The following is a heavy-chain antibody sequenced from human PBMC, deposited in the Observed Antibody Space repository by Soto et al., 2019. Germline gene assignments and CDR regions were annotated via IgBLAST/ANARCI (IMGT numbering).Heavy chain of an antibody. V-gene: IGHV3-23*01. D-gene: IGHD3-3*01. CDR3: ARYFDFWSGSVSYYYMDV. Sequence: GGSLRLSCAASGFTFSSYAMSWVRQAPGKGLEWVSAISGSGGRTYYADSVKGRFTISRDNSKNTLYLQMNSLRAEDTAVYYCARYFDFWSGSVSYYYMDVWGKGTTVTVSS. CDR2: ISGSGGRT. J-gene: IGHJ6*03. CDR1: GFTFSSYA.